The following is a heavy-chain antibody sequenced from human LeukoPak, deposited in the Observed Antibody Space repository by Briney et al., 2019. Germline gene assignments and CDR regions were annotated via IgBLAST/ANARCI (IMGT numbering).Heavy chain of an antibody. Sequence: GGSLRLSCSASGFTFSSFAMHWVRQAPGKGLEYVSAINSNGDITDYADSVKGRFTISRDNSKNTLFLQMSSLRAEDTAVYYCVKSPHASSSYFDYWGQGTLVTASS. J-gene: IGHJ4*02. CDR2: INSNGDIT. D-gene: IGHD6-13*01. CDR1: GFTFSSFA. V-gene: IGHV3-64D*06. CDR3: VKSPHASSSYFDY.